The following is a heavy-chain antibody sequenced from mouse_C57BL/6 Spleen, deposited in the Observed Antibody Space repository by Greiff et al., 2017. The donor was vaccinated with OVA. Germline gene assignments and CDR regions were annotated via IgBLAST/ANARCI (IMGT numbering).Heavy chain of an antibody. CDR2: IDPSDSYT. V-gene: IGHV1-50*01. J-gene: IGHJ2*01. CDR3: ARSPSNWDGDY. Sequence: QVQLKQPGAELVKPGASVKLSCKASGYTFTSYWMQWVKQRPGQGLEWIGEIDPSDSYTNYNQKFKGKATLTVDTSSSTAYMQLSSLTSEDSAVYYCARSPSNWDGDYWGQGTTLTVSS. CDR1: GYTFTSYW. D-gene: IGHD4-1*01.